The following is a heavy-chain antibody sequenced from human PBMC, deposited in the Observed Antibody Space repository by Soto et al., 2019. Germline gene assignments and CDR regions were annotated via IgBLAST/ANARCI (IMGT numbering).Heavy chain of an antibody. Sequence: QVQLQQWGAGLLKPSETLSLACAVYGGSFSGNYWSWIRQPPGKGLEWIGEIDHSGSTHYNPSLKSRVTMSVDTSKNLFSLKVISVTAADTGVYYCAAGSGWYEYFACWGQGSLVTVSS. D-gene: IGHD6-19*01. CDR3: AAGSGWYEYFAC. V-gene: IGHV4-34*01. CDR1: GGSFSGNY. CDR2: IDHSGST. J-gene: IGHJ4*02.